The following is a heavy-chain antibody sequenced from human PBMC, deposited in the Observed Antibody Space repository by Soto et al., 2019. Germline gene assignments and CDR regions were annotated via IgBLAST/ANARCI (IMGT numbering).Heavy chain of an antibody. D-gene: IGHD3-10*01. CDR1: GFTFSSYW. J-gene: IGHJ4*02. CDR2: INSDGSST. Sequence: GGSLRLSCAASGFTFSSYWMHWVRQAPGKGLVWVSRINSDGSSTSYADSVKGRFTISRDNGKNTLYLQMNSLRAEDTAVYYCARDSSRYVRGVIHYWGQGTLVTVSS. V-gene: IGHV3-74*01. CDR3: ARDSSRYVRGVIHY.